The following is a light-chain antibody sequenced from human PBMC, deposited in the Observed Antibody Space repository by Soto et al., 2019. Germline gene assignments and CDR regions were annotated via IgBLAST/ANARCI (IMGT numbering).Light chain of an antibody. V-gene: IGKV1-5*03. CDR1: QSIDTW. J-gene: IGKJ1*01. CDR2: KAS. CDR3: QQYNSYRA. Sequence: EIQMTQSPSTLSTSVGDRVTITCRASQSIDTWLAWHQQKPGQVPKLLISKASSLESGVPSRFSGSGSGTEFTLTISSLQPDDSATYYCQQYNSYRAFGQGTKV.